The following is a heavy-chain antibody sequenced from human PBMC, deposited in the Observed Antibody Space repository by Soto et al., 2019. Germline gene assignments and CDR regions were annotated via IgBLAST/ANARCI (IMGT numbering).Heavy chain of an antibody. Sequence: GESLKISCKGSGYTFTSYWIGWVRQMPGKGLEWMGIIYPGDSDTKYNPSFQGQVTISADKSITTTYLQWSSLKASDTAIYYCAASIFYYGMDVWGQGTTVTVSS. CDR3: AASIFYYGMDV. CDR2: IYPGDSDT. V-gene: IGHV5-51*01. J-gene: IGHJ6*02. CDR1: GYTFTSYW.